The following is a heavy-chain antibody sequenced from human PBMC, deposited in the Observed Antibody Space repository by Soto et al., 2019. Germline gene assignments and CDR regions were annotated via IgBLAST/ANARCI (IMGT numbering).Heavy chain of an antibody. V-gene: IGHV1-69*02. Sequence: QVQLVQSGAEVKKPGSSVRVSCTASGDTFNFYTISWVRQVPGQGPGWMGRIIPMLGMSNYAQKFQGRVTITADKSTRTVYMNLSGLTSEDTAVYYCATNYGSGSTHFDYWGQGTLVTVSS. D-gene: IGHD3-10*01. CDR2: IIPMLGMS. J-gene: IGHJ4*02. CDR3: ATNYGSGSTHFDY. CDR1: GDTFNFYT.